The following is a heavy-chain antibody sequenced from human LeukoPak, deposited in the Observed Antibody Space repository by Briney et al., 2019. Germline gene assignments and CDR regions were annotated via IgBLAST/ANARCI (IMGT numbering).Heavy chain of an antibody. Sequence: GASVKVSCKASGYTFTSYAMHWVRQAPGQRLEWMGWINAGNGNTKYSQKFQGRVTITRDTSASTAYMELSSLRSEDTAVYYCARERQWLAPDAFDIWGQGTMVTVSS. D-gene: IGHD6-19*01. CDR3: ARERQWLAPDAFDI. V-gene: IGHV1-3*01. CDR1: GYTFTSYA. CDR2: INAGNGNT. J-gene: IGHJ3*02.